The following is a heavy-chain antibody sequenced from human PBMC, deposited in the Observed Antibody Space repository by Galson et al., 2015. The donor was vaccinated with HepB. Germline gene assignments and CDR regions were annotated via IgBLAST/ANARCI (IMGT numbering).Heavy chain of an antibody. Sequence: SLRLSCAASGFTFSSYWMHWVRQAPGKGLVWVSRINDDGSSTSYADSVKGRFTISRDNAKNTLYLQMNSLRAENTAVYYCARDAGDGYNNPFDYWGQGTLVTVSS. CDR1: GFTFSSYW. CDR2: INDDGSST. V-gene: IGHV3-74*01. CDR3: ARDAGDGYNNPFDY. D-gene: IGHD5-24*01. J-gene: IGHJ4*02.